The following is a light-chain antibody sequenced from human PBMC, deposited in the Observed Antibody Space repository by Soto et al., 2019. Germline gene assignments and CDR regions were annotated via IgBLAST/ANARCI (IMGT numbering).Light chain of an antibody. CDR3: QQFGGSSRT. J-gene: IGKJ1*01. CDR1: QGVSSTY. CDR2: GAS. V-gene: IGKV3-20*01. Sequence: EIVLTPSPGTLSLSPCERATLSSSASQGVSSTYLAWYQQKPGQAPRLLIYGASFRATGIPDRFSGSGSGTDFTLTITRLEPEDFAVYYCQQFGGSSRTFGQGTKVDIK.